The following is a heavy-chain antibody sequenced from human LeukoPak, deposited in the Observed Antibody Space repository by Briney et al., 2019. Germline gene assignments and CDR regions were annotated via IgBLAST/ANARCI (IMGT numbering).Heavy chain of an antibody. CDR2: ISSVGNTI. D-gene: IGHD1-26*01. CDR1: GFTFNYHS. Sequence: GGSLRLSCAASGFTFNYHSMTWVRQAPGKGLEWISYISSVGNTIFYADSVKGRFTISRDNAQDSLFLQMNSLRPEDTAIYFCARDKVRVGLSASDYWGPGALVTVSS. J-gene: IGHJ4*02. CDR3: ARDKVRVGLSASDY. V-gene: IGHV3-48*01.